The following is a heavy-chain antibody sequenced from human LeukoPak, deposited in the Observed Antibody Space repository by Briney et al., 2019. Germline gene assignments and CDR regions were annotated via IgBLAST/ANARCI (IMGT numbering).Heavy chain of an antibody. CDR2: INPNSGGT. D-gene: IGHD3-22*01. Sequence: ASVKVSCKASGYTFTGYYVHWVRRAPGQGLGWMGWINPNSGGTNYAQKFQGRVTMTRDTSISTAYMELTRLRSDDTALYYCARGHYYDSRGAVDYWGQGTLVTVAS. J-gene: IGHJ4*02. V-gene: IGHV1-2*02. CDR1: GYTFTGYY. CDR3: ARGHYYDSRGAVDY.